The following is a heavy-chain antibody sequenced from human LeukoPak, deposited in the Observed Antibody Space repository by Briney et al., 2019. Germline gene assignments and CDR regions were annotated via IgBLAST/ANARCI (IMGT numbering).Heavy chain of an antibody. Sequence: GGSLRLSCAASGFTFSSYGMHWVRQAPGKGLEWVAFIRYDESNKYYADSVKGRFTISRDNSKNTLYLQMNSLRAEDTAVYYCANGGFSSGTLIYYDYYYMDVWGKGTTVTVSS. J-gene: IGHJ6*03. D-gene: IGHD6-19*01. CDR1: GFTFSSYG. CDR2: IRYDESNK. CDR3: ANGGFSSGTLIYYDYYYMDV. V-gene: IGHV3-30*02.